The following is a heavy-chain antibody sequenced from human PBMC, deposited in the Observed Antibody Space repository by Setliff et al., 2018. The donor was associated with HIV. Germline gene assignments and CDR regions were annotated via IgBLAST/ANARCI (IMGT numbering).Heavy chain of an antibody. CDR2: IYYSGST. J-gene: IGHJ3*02. V-gene: IGHV4-39*01. CDR3: ARFLGGANEEAFDI. Sequence: PSETLSLTCTVSGGTINRSGYYWGWIRQPPGKGLEWIGSIYYSGSTYYNPSFNSRVTISVDTSKNQFSLKLSSVTAADTAVYYCARFLGGANEEAFDIWGQGTMVTVSS. D-gene: IGHD3-16*01. CDR1: GGTINRSGYY.